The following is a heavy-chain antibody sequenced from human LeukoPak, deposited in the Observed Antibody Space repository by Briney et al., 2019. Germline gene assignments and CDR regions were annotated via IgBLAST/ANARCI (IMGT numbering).Heavy chain of an antibody. CDR2: IYYSGST. J-gene: IGHJ4*02. D-gene: IGHD3-16*01. CDR3: VRGSTLRHYQY. CDR1: GGSISSSTYY. V-gene: IGHV4-39*01. Sequence: SETLSLTCTVSGGSISSSTYYWGWIRRPPGKGLEWIGSIYYSGSTYYNPSLKSRVTVSVDTSKNQFSLKLSSVTAADTAVYHCVRGSTLRHYQYWGQGPLVTVSS.